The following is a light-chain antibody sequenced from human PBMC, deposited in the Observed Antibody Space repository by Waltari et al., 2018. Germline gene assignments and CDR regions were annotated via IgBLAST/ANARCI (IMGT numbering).Light chain of an antibody. CDR2: DFY. CDR3: CSYADSSTYV. J-gene: IGLJ1*01. CDR1: SSDVGDYNY. Sequence: QSALTQPRSVSGSPGQSVTISCTGTSSDVGDYNYVSWYQQHPGKAPKVMIYDFYKRPSGVPDLFSGSKSGNTASLTISGLQAEDEADYYCCSYADSSTYVFGTGTQVTVL. V-gene: IGLV2-11*01.